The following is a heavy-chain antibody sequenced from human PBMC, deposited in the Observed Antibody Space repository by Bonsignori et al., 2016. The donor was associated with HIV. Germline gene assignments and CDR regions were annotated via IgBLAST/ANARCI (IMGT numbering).Heavy chain of an antibody. J-gene: IGHJ4*02. Sequence: ASVKVSCKASGYTFIGYYIQWVRQAPGQGPEWMGWIDPKSGGTLYAEKFRGRVTMTRDTSISTIYMELSRLTVDDTAVYYCARDLYQSGVDFFDYWGQGTQVTVSS. CDR2: IDPKSGGT. CDR1: GYTFIGYY. V-gene: IGHV1-2*02. CDR3: ARDLYQSGVDFFDY. D-gene: IGHD2-8*01.